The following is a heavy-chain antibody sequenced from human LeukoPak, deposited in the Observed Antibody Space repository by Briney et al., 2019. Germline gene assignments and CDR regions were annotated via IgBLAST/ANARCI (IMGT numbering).Heavy chain of an antibody. Sequence: GGSLRLSRAASGFTFSSYSMNWVRQAPGKGLEWVSSISSSSSYIYYADSVKGRFTISRDNAKNSLYLQMNSLRAEDTAVYYCARSEAAAGTSGYYYYMDVWGKGTTVTVSS. V-gene: IGHV3-21*01. D-gene: IGHD6-13*01. CDR3: ARSEAAAGTSGYYYYMDV. CDR2: ISSSSSYI. CDR1: GFTFSSYS. J-gene: IGHJ6*03.